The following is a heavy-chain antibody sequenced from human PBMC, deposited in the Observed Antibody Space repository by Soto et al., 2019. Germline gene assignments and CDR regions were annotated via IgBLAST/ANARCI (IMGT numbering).Heavy chain of an antibody. CDR1: GFTFSSYA. V-gene: IGHV3-33*01. D-gene: IGHD6-13*01. J-gene: IGHJ6*02. Sequence: PGGSLRLACAASGFTFSSYAMQWVRQAPGKVLEWVAVIWYDGSNKYYADSVKGRFTISRDNSKNTLYLQMNSLRAEDTAVYYCERDPEAAEVEDYDYYGMDVRGPRPTVTV. CDR3: ERDPEAAEVEDYDYYGMDV. CDR2: IWYDGSNK.